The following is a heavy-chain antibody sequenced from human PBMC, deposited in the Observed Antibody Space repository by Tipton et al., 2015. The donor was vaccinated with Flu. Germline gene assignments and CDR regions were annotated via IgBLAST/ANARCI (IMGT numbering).Heavy chain of an antibody. V-gene: IGHV4-59*01. Sequence: TLSLTCTVSVGSISSYYWSWIRQPPGKGLEWIGYIYYSGSTNYNPSLKSRVTISVDTSKNQFSLKLSSVTAADTAVYYCARGENDGAASSWFDPWGQGTLVSVSS. D-gene: IGHD6-13*01. CDR1: VGSISSYY. CDR2: IYYSGST. CDR3: ARGENDGAASSWFDP. J-gene: IGHJ5*02.